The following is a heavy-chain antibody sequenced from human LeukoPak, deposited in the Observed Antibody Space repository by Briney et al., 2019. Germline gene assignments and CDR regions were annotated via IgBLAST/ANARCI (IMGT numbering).Heavy chain of an antibody. V-gene: IGHV1-2*02. Sequence: ASVNVSCKASGYTFTGYYMHWVRQAPGQGLEWMGWINPNIGGTNYAQKFQGRVTRTREKSISTAYMELSRLRSDDTAVYYCARDLWELRGYFDYWGQGTLVTVSS. J-gene: IGHJ4*02. CDR2: INPNIGGT. D-gene: IGHD1-26*01. CDR1: GYTFTGYY. CDR3: ARDLWELRGYFDY.